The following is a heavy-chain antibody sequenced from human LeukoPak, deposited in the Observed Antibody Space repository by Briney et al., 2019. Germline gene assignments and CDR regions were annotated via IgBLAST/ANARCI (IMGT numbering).Heavy chain of an antibody. J-gene: IGHJ4*02. Sequence: SETLSLTCTVSGGSISSYYWSWIRQPPGKGPEWIGYIYYSGSTNYNPSLKSRVTISVDTSKNQFSLKLSSVTAADTAVYYCARGETVVHYWGQGTLVTVSS. V-gene: IGHV4-59*01. CDR1: GGSISSYY. CDR2: IYYSGST. CDR3: ARGETVVHY. D-gene: IGHD4-23*01.